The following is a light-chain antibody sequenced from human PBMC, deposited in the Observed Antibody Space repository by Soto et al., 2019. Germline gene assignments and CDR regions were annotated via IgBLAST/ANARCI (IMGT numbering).Light chain of an antibody. CDR1: QSVNSNF. V-gene: IGKV3-20*01. CDR2: GAS. J-gene: IGKJ1*01. Sequence: EIGLTQSPGTLSLYPGERATLSCRASQSVNSNFLAWYQQKPGQAPRLLIYGASNRATGIPDRFSGSGSGTDFTLTISRLEPEDFAVYYCQQYGSSGTFGQGTKVDIK. CDR3: QQYGSSGT.